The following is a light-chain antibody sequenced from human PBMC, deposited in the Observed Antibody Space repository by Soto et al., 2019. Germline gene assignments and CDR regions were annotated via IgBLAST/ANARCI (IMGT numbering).Light chain of an antibody. CDR2: LEGSGSY. J-gene: IGLJ3*02. V-gene: IGLV4-60*02. CDR1: SGHSIYI. Sequence: QLVLTQSSSASASPGSSVKLTCTLSSGHSIYIIAWHQQQPGKAPRYLMKLEGSGSYNKGSGVPDRFSGSSSGADRYLTISNLQFEDEADYYCETWDRNTWVFGGGTKLTVL. CDR3: ETWDRNTWV.